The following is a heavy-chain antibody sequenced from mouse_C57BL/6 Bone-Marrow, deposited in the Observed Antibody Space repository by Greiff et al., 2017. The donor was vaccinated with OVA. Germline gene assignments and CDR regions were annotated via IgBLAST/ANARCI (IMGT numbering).Heavy chain of an antibody. CDR1: GFTSSSYA. V-gene: IGHV5-4*01. J-gene: IGHJ2*01. CDR2: ISDGGSYT. Sequence: EVKLMESGGGLVKPGGSLKLSCAASGFTSSSYAMSWVRQTPEKRLEWVATISDGGSYTYYPDNVKGRFTISRDNAKNNLYLQMSHLKSEDTAMYYCAREMDDGYYYFDYWGQGTTLTVSS. D-gene: IGHD2-3*01. CDR3: AREMDDGYYYFDY.